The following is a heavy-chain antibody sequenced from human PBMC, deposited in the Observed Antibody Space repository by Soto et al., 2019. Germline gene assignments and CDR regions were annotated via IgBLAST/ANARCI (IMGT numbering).Heavy chain of an antibody. V-gene: IGHV3-7*01. CDR3: ARTGDGHHDFLDY. Sequence: GGSLGLSCAASGFTFSSYWMNWVRQAPGKGLEWVANINQDGNEDNLLDSLKGRFTISRDNAKNSLFLQMNSLRVDDTAVYYCARTGDGHHDFLDYWGQGALVTVSS. D-gene: IGHD1-1*01. CDR2: INQDGNED. J-gene: IGHJ4*02. CDR1: GFTFSSYW.